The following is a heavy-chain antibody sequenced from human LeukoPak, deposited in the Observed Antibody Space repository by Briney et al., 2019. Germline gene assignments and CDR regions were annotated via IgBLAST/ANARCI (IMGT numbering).Heavy chain of an antibody. CDR3: ARDLGQYYDTSDNWFDP. D-gene: IGHD3-22*01. V-gene: IGHV3-23*01. CDR2: ISGSGGST. Sequence: GGSLRLSCAASGFTFSSYAMSWVRQAPGKGLEWVSAISGSGGSTYYADSVKGRFTISRDNSKNTLYLQMNSLRVEDTAVYYCARDLGQYYDTSDNWFDPWGQGTLVTVSS. J-gene: IGHJ5*02. CDR1: GFTFSSYA.